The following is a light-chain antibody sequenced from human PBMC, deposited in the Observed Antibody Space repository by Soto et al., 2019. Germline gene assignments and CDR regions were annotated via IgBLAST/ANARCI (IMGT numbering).Light chain of an antibody. CDR1: SSDVGSYNL. CDR2: EGS. J-gene: IGLJ1*01. Sequence: QSALTQPASVSGSPGQSITISCTGTSSDVGSYNLVSWYQQHPGKAPKLMIYEGSKRPSGVSNRFYGSKSGNTASLTISGLKAEDEDDYYCWSYAGSRTCSMFGTGTKVNV. V-gene: IGLV2-23*01. CDR3: WSYAGSRTCSM.